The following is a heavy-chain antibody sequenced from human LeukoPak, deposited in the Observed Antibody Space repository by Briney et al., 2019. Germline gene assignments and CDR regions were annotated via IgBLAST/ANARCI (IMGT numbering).Heavy chain of an antibody. J-gene: IGHJ4*02. Sequence: QPGGSLRLSCAASGFTVSSNDMSWVRQAPGKGLEWVSLLYRGGSTYYADSVKGRFTISRDNSENTVSLQMNSLRAEDTAVYYCARDHDYWGQGTLVTVSS. CDR2: LYRGGST. V-gene: IGHV3-53*01. CDR1: GFTVSSND. CDR3: ARDHDY.